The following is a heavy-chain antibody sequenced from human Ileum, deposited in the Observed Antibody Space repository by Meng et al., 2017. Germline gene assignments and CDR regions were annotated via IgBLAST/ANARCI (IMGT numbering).Heavy chain of an antibody. J-gene: IGHJ1*01. V-gene: IGHV4-34*01. D-gene: IGHD2-2*02. CDR3: VRGLLVPNAIRTEYFPL. Sequence: QAQLQQWGEGLLKPSETLSRSCSVYGWAFDGYYWTCIRQSPGKGLEWIGEINHSGSTNFNPSLKSRVTMSVDTSKKQFSLNLTSVTAADTAMYYCVRGLLVPNAIRTEYFPLWGQGTLVTVSS. CDR1: GWAFDGYY. CDR2: INHSGST.